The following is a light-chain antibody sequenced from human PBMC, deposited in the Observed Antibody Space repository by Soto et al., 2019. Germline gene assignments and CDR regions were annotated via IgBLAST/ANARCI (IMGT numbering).Light chain of an antibody. V-gene: IGLV2-14*01. Sequence: QSALTQPASVSGSPGQLITISCTGTSSDVGGYNYVSWYQQHPDKAPKLMIYDVSNRPSGVSNRFSGSKSGNTASLTISGLQAEDEADYYCSSYTSSSTLVFGGGTKLTVL. CDR3: SSYTSSSTLV. J-gene: IGLJ2*01. CDR2: DVS. CDR1: SSDVGGYNY.